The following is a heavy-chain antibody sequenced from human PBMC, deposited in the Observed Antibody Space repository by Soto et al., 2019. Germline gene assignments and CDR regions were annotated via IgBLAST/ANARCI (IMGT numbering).Heavy chain of an antibody. J-gene: IGHJ6*02. Sequence: SETLSLTCTVSGGSISSYYWSWILQPPWKGLEWIGYIYYSGSTNYNPSLKSRVTISVDTSKNQFSLKLSSVTAADTAVYYCARAFLAVAGDYYYYGMDVWGQGTTVTVSS. V-gene: IGHV4-59*01. CDR2: IYYSGST. CDR1: GGSISSYY. CDR3: ARAFLAVAGDYYYYGMDV. D-gene: IGHD6-19*01.